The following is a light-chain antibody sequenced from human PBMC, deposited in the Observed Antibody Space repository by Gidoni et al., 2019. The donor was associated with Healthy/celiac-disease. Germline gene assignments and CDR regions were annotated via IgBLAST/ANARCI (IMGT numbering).Light chain of an antibody. Sequence: EIVLTQSPGTLSLSPGERATLSCRASQSVSSSYLAWYQQKPGQAPRLLIYGASSRATGIPDRVRGSGSGTDFTLTISRLEPEDFAVDYCQQYGSSPLVTFGPGTKVDIK. CDR3: QQYGSSPLVT. J-gene: IGKJ3*01. CDR1: QSVSSSY. V-gene: IGKV3-20*01. CDR2: GAS.